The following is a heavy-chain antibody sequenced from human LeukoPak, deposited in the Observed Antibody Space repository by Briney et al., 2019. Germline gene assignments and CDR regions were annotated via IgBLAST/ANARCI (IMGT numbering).Heavy chain of an antibody. Sequence: AGGSLRLSCAASGFTFSSYAMSWVRQAPGKGLEWVSAISGSGGSTYYADSVKGRFTISRDNSKNTLYLQMNSLRAEDTAVYYCAKDYRSSTSCYSYYYYGMDVWGQGTTVTVSS. J-gene: IGHJ6*02. D-gene: IGHD2-2*02. CDR1: GFTFSSYA. V-gene: IGHV3-23*01. CDR2: ISGSGGST. CDR3: AKDYRSSTSCYSYYYYGMDV.